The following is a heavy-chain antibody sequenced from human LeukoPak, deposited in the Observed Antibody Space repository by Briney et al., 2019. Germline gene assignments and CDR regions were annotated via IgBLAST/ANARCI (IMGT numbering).Heavy chain of an antibody. D-gene: IGHD2-2*02. CDR2: IWYDGSKN. J-gene: IGHJ4*02. CDR3: ARAPYTTCRSFYFDS. Sequence: GGSLRLSCAASGFPFRNYGMHWVRQAPGKGLEWVAIIWYDGSKNYYADSVKGRFTISRDNFNNTLYLQMNSLRAEDTALYYCARAPYTTCRSFYFDSWGQGTLVTVSS. CDR1: GFPFRNYG. V-gene: IGHV3-33*01.